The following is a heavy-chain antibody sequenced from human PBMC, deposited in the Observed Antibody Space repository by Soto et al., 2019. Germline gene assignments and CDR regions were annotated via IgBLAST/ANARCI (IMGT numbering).Heavy chain of an antibody. CDR2: IYYSGST. D-gene: IGHD4-17*01. J-gene: IGHJ1*01. CDR3: ARHLDDVFDYGGNSLDF. V-gene: IGHV4-59*08. Sequence: SETLSLTCTVSGGSISSSYWSWIRQPPGKGLEWIGYIYYSGSTNYNPSLKSRVTISVDTSKNQFSLKLSSVTAADTAVYYCARHLDDVFDYGGNSLDFRGQGTLVTVSA. CDR1: GGSISSSY.